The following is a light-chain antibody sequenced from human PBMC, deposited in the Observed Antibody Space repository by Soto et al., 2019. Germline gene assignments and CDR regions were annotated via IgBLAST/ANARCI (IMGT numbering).Light chain of an antibody. CDR1: SSDVGGYNY. Sequence: QSALTQPPSASGSPGQSITLSCTGTSSDVGGYNYVSWYQQHPGKAPKHMIYEVSKRPSGVPDRFSGSKSGNTASLTVSGLHAEDEADYYCSSYAGSNKVVFGGGTKLTVL. J-gene: IGLJ2*01. CDR2: EVS. CDR3: SSYAGSNKVV. V-gene: IGLV2-8*01.